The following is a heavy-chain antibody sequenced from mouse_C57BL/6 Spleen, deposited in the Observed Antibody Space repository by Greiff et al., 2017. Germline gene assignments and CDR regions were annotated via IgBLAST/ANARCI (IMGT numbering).Heavy chain of an antibody. CDR1: GYTFTSYW. CDR3: SRSLVLTTGAMDY. V-gene: IGHV1-69*01. CDR2: IDPSDSYT. Sequence: QVQLQQPGAELVMPGASVKLSCKASGYTFTSYWMHWVKQRPGQGLEWIGEIDPSDSYTNYNQQFKGKSTLTVEKSSSTAYMQLGSLTSEDSAVYYCSRSLVLTTGAMDYWGQGTSVTVSS. J-gene: IGHJ4*01. D-gene: IGHD1-1*01.